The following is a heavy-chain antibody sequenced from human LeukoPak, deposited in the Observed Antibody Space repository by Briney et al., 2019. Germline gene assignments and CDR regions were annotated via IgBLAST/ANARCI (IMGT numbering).Heavy chain of an antibody. CDR2: FDPEDGET. CDR3: ATGASAALDY. J-gene: IGHJ4*02. Sequence: GSSVKVSCKASGGTFSSYAISWVRQAPGKGLEWMGGFDPEDGETIYAQKFQGRVTMTEDTSTDTAYMELSSLRSEDTAVYYCATGASAALDYWGQGTLVTVSS. V-gene: IGHV1-24*01. CDR1: GGTFSSYA. D-gene: IGHD2-15*01.